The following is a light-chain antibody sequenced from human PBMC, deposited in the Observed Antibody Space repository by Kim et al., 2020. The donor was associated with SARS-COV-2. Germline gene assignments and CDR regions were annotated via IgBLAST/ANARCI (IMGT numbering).Light chain of an antibody. V-gene: IGLV3-1*01. J-gene: IGLJ2*01. CDR3: QAWDSSTVV. Sequence: SYELTQPPSVSVSPRQTASITCSGEKLGDKYACWYQQKPGQSPVLVIYQDTKRPSGIPERFSGSNSGNTATLTISGTQAMDEADYYCQAWDSSTVVFGGGTQLTVL. CDR2: QDT. CDR1: KLGDKY.